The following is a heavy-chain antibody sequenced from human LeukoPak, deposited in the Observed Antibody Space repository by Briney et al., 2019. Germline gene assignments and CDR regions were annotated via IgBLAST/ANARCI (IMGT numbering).Heavy chain of an antibody. CDR3: ARGSFGEGYCSSTSCYSLYY. J-gene: IGHJ4*02. CDR2: INSDGSST. CDR1: GFTFSSYW. V-gene: IGHV3-74*01. D-gene: IGHD2-2*02. Sequence: GRSLRLSCAASGFTFSSYWMHWVRQAPGKGLVWVSRINSDGSSTSYADSVKGRFTISRDNAKNTLYLQMNSLRAEDTAVYYCARGSFGEGYCSSTSCYSLYYWGQGTLVTVSS.